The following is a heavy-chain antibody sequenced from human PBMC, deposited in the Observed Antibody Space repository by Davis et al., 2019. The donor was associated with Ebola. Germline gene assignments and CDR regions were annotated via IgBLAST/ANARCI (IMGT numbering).Heavy chain of an antibody. D-gene: IGHD3-22*01. CDR3: ARDRDYYDTSAYHPRGWFDL. J-gene: IGHJ5*02. Sequence: GESLKISCVASEFSFSNYWMHWVRQVPGKGLVWVSRINNDGSTTDYADSVKGRFTISRDNAKNTLYLQMNSLRVEDTAVYFCARDRDYYDTSAYHPRGWFDLWGQGTLVTVSS. V-gene: IGHV3-74*01. CDR2: INNDGSTT. CDR1: EFSFSNYW.